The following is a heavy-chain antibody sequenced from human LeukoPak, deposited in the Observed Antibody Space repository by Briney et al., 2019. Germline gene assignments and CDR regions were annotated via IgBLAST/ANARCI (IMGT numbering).Heavy chain of an antibody. CDR1: GGSISSSY. V-gene: IGHV4-59*01. J-gene: IGHJ3*02. D-gene: IGHD2-8*02. Sequence: SETLSLTCSVSGGSISSSYWSWIRQAPGKGPEWIGYIFYTGSNDYSPSLKSRVTISVDTSKNQFSLRVNSVTAADTAVYYCARQGPGGRAFDMWGQGTVVTVSS. CDR2: IFYTGSN. CDR3: ARQGPGGRAFDM.